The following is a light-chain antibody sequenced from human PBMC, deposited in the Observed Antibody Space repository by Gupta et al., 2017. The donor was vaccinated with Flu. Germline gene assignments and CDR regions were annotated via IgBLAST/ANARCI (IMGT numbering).Light chain of an antibody. Sequence: VTLGTPASSYCNASHRRRDRDGNNYVNWYQQRPGQAPRRLIYKVSYWDSGVPDRFSGSGSGTEFTLKISRVEAEDVGVYYCMHGKHCPRTFGQGTKVDIK. CDR1: HRRRDRDGNNY. CDR2: KVS. CDR3: MHGKHCPRT. J-gene: IGKJ1*01. V-gene: IGKV2D-30*01.